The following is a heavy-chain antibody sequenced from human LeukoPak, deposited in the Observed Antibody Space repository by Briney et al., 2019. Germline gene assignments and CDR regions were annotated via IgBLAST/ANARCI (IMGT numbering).Heavy chain of an antibody. D-gene: IGHD5-18*01. CDR1: GGSFSGYY. Sequence: PSETLSLTCAVYGGSFSGYYWSWIRQPPGKGLEWIGEINHSGSTNYNPSLKSRVTISVDTSKNQFSLKLSSVTAADTAVYYCARGPDTAMPRSDRYYYYYMDVWGKGTTVTVSS. CDR3: ARGPDTAMPRSDRYYYYYMDV. J-gene: IGHJ6*03. CDR2: INHSGST. V-gene: IGHV4-34*01.